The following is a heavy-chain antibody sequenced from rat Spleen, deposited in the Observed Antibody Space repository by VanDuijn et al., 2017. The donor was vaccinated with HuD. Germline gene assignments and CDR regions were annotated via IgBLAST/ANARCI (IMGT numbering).Heavy chain of an antibody. CDR3: ARRHYGYTDYFDY. CDR2: ISYEDNNT. D-gene: IGHD1-9*01. Sequence: EVKLVESGGGLVQPGRSLKLSCEASGFTFSDYYMAWVRQAPKKGLEWVASISYEDNNTYCGDAMKGRFTISRDNAKSTLSLQMDSLRSEDTATYYCARRHYGYTDYFDYWGQGVMVTVSS. V-gene: IGHV5-22*01. CDR1: GFTFSDYY. J-gene: IGHJ2*01.